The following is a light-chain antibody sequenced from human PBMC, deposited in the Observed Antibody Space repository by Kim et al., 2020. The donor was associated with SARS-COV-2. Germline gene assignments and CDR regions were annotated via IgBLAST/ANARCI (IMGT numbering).Light chain of an antibody. J-gene: IGKJ1*01. CDR3: QQYNDWWT. Sequence: SVSPGERATLSCRASQSVSSNLAWYQQKLGQAPRLLIYDASTRATGIPDRFSGSGSGTEFTLTISSLQSEDFAVYYCQQYNDWWTFGQGTKVDIK. CDR1: QSVSSN. CDR2: DAS. V-gene: IGKV3-15*01.